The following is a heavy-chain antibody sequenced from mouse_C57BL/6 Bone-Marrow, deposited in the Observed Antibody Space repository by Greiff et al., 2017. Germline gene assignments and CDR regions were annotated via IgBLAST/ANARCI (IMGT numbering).Heavy chain of an antibody. CDR1: GFSLSTFGLG. V-gene: IGHV8-8*01. CDR3: ARIHYGSSFYWYFDV. CDR2: IWWDDDK. D-gene: IGHD1-1*01. J-gene: IGHJ1*03. Sequence: QVPLKVSGPGILQPSPPLSLTCSFSGFSLSTFGLGVGWIRQPSGKGLEWLAHIWWDDDKYYNPALKSRLTISKDTTKNQVFLKIANVDTADTATYYWARIHYGSSFYWYFDVWGTGTTVTVAS.